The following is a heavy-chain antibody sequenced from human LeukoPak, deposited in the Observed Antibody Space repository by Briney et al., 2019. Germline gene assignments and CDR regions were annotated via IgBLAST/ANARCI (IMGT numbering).Heavy chain of an antibody. CDR1: GFTFSSYS. J-gene: IGHJ6*04. CDR3: AELGITMIGGV. CDR2: ISSSGSTI. V-gene: IGHV3-48*04. D-gene: IGHD3-10*02. Sequence: GGSLRLSCAASGFTFSSYSMNWVRQAPGKGLEWVSYISSSGSTIYYADSVKGRFTISRDNAKNSLYLQMNNLRAEDTAVYYCAELGITMIGGVWGKGTTVTISS.